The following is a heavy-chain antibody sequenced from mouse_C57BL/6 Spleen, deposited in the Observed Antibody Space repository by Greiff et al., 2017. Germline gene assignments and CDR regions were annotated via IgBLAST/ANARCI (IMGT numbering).Heavy chain of an antibody. CDR3: ARTGGRARDY. J-gene: IGHJ4*01. V-gene: IGHV1-64*01. CDR2: IHPNSGST. Sequence: VQLQQPGAELVKPGASVKLSCKASGYTFTSYWMHWVKQRPGQGLEWIGMIHPNSGSTNYKEKFKSKATLTVDKSSSTAYMQLSSLTSEDSAVYYCARTGGRARDYWGQGTSVTVSS. CDR1: GYTFTSYW. D-gene: IGHD4-1*01.